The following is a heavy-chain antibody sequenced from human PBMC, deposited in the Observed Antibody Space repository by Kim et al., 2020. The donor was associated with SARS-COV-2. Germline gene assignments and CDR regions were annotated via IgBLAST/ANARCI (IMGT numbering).Heavy chain of an antibody. D-gene: IGHD2-2*01. V-gene: IGHV4-59*08. Sequence: SETLSLTCTVSGGSISSYYWSWIRQPPGKGLEWIGYIYYSGSTNYNPSLKSRVTISGDTSKNQSSQKLSSVTAADTAVYYCARRSLGYCSSTNCYGAFDNWGQGTLVTVSS. CDR3: ARRSLGYCSSTNCYGAFDN. CDR1: GGSISSYY. CDR2: IYYSGST. J-gene: IGHJ4*02.